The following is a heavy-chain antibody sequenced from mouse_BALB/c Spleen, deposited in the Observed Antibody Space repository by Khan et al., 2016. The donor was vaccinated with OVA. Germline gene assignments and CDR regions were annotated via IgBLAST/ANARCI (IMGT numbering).Heavy chain of an antibody. CDR1: GYSITSGYG. D-gene: IGHD2-3*01. Sequence: EVQLQESGPGLVKPSQSLSLTCTVTGYSITSGYGWNWIRQFPGNKLEWMGYISSSGSTNYNPALKSRISITRDTSKNQFFLQLNSVTTEDTATYYCARDGSRYNYAMDYWGQGTSVTVSS. V-gene: IGHV3-2*02. J-gene: IGHJ4*01. CDR3: ARDGSRYNYAMDY. CDR2: ISSSGST.